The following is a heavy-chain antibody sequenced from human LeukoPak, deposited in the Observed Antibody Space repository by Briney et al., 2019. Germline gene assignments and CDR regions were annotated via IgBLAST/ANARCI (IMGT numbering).Heavy chain of an antibody. CDR2: INPNSGGT. D-gene: IGHD2-2*02. CDR3: ARRCSSTSCYRRLDAFDI. J-gene: IGHJ3*02. CDR1: GYTFTGYY. V-gene: IGHV1-2*02. Sequence: ASVKVSCKASGYTFTGYYMHWVRQAPGQGLEWMGWINPNSGGTNYAQKFQGRVTMTRDTSISTAYMELSRLRSDDTAVYYCARRCSSTSCYRRLDAFDIWGQGTMVTASS.